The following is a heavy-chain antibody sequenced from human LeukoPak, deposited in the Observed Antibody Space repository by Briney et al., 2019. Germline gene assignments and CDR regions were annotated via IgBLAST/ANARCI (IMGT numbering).Heavy chain of an antibody. D-gene: IGHD1-26*01. CDR3: ARVQVGSYEGLYYFDY. V-gene: IGHV1-69*06. J-gene: IGHJ4*02. Sequence: SVKVSCKASGYTFTSYGISWVRQAPGQGLECMGGIIPIFGTANYAQKFQGRVTITADKSTSTAYMELSSLRSEDTAVYYCARVQVGSYEGLYYFDYWGQGTLVTVSS. CDR1: GYTFTSYG. CDR2: IIPIFGTA.